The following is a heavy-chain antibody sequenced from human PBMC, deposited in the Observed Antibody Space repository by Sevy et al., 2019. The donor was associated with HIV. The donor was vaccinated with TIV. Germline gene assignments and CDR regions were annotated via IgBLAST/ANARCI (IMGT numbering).Heavy chain of an antibody. D-gene: IGHD3-16*01. CDR2: IYGSGST. J-gene: IGHJ4*02. Sequence: SETLSLTCTVSGGSISLYYWSWIRQPAGKGLEWIGHIYGSGSTSYNPSLKSRVTMSVDTSKNQISLKLTSVTAADTAVYYCAREAKLGAPLGYWGQGTLVTVSS. CDR3: AREAKLGAPLGY. V-gene: IGHV4-4*07. CDR1: GGSISLYY.